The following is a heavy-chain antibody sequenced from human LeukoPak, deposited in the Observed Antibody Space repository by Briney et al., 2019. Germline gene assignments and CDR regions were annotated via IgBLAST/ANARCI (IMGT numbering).Heavy chain of an antibody. V-gene: IGHV1-46*01. Sequence: ASVKVSCKASGYTFTSYYMHWVRQAPGQGLEWMGIINPSGGSTSYAQKFQGRATMTRDTSTSTVYMELSSLRSEDTAVYYCARGAETATIDDDAFDIWGQGTMVTVSS. D-gene: IGHD5-24*01. J-gene: IGHJ3*02. CDR1: GYTFTSYY. CDR2: INPSGGST. CDR3: ARGAETATIDDDAFDI.